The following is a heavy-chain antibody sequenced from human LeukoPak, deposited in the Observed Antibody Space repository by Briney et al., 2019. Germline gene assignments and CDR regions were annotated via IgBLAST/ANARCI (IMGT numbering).Heavy chain of an antibody. J-gene: IGHJ4*02. V-gene: IGHV3-7*01. CDR3: VGLRYTYGKNFDC. CDR1: GFTFKGYW. D-gene: IGHD5-18*01. CDR2: IQQDGSEK. Sequence: TGGSLRLSCAASGFTFKGYWMSWVRQAPGKGLEWVANIQQDGSEKKYVDSVKGRFTISRDNAKNSLYLQMDSLRAEDTAVYYCVGLRYTYGKNFDCWGQGTLVTVSS.